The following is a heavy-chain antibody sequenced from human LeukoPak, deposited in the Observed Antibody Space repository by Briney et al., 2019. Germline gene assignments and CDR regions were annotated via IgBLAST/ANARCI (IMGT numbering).Heavy chain of an antibody. CDR2: INAGNGNT. CDR1: GYTFTSYA. V-gene: IGHV1-3*01. J-gene: IGHJ6*02. Sequence: GASVKVSCKASGYTFTSYAMHWVRQAPGQRLEWMGWINAGNGNTKYSQKFQGRVTITADESTSTAYMELSSLRSEDTAVYYCARGRSYYDILTGYYTSNYYYYGMDVWGQGTTVTVSS. CDR3: ARGRSYYDILTGYYTSNYYYYGMDV. D-gene: IGHD3-9*01.